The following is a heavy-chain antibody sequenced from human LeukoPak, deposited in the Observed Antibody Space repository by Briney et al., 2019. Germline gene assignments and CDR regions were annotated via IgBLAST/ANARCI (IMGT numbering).Heavy chain of an antibody. Sequence: GRSLRLSCAASGFTFSSYAMHWVRQAPGKGLEWVAVISYDGSNKYYADSVKGRFTISRDNSKNTLYLQMNSLRAEDTAVYYCASGGYYYDSSRYLDYWGQGTLVTVSS. J-gene: IGHJ4*02. CDR2: ISYDGSNK. CDR1: GFTFSSYA. V-gene: IGHV3-30-3*01. D-gene: IGHD3-22*01. CDR3: ASGGYYYDSSRYLDY.